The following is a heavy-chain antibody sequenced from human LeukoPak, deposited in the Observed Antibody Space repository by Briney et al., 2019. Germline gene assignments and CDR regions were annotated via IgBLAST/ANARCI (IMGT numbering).Heavy chain of an antibody. D-gene: IGHD3-16*02. V-gene: IGHV3-23*01. J-gene: IGHJ4*02. CDR3: ARHDSFIPY. CDR1: GFTVSDYA. Sequence: GGSLRLSCVPSGFTVSDYAMSWVRQAPGKGLEWVSGISDSGGSTYYADSVKGRCTISRDNSKNTVSLQMNNLRAEDTAVYFCARHDSFIPYWGQGTLVTVTS. CDR2: ISDSGGST.